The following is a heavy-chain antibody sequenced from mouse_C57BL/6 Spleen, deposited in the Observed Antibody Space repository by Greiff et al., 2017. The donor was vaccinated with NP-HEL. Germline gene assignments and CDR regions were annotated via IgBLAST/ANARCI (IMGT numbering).Heavy chain of an antibody. V-gene: IGHV1-14*01. CDR2: IYPYNDGT. D-gene: IGHD1-1*01. CDR3: AHYGSSPAWFAY. CDR1: GYTFTSYV. J-gene: IGHJ3*01. Sequence: VQLQQSGPELVKPGASVKMSCKASGYTFTSYVMHWVKQKPGQGLEWIGYIYPYNDGTKYNEKFKGKATLTSDKSSSTAYMELSSLTSEDSAVYYCAHYGSSPAWFAYWGQGTLVTVSA.